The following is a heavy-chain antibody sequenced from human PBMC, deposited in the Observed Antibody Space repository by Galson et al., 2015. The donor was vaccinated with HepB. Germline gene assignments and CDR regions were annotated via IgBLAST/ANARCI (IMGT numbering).Heavy chain of an antibody. V-gene: IGHV3-11*06. J-gene: IGHJ4*02. Sequence: SLRLSCAASGFTFSDYYMAWIRQAPGKGPEWISYISHNTLYTNYADSVKGRFAISRGNVKNSMYLQMNSLRAEDTAVYYCVRVADSDYGDHTHFDYWGQGTLVTVSS. CDR1: GFTFSDYY. D-gene: IGHD4-17*01. CDR3: VRVADSDYGDHTHFDY. CDR2: ISHNTLYT.